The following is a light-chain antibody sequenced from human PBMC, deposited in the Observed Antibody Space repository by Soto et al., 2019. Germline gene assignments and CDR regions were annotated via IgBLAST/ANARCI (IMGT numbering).Light chain of an antibody. CDR1: QSINKW. CDR2: DAS. CDR3: QQYDILPIT. V-gene: IGKV1-33*01. Sequence: DILLTQSPSTLSASVGDRVTISCRASQSINKWLAWYQQKPGKAPKLLIHDASILQTGVPSRFSGSGSGTDFTFTITSLQPEDIATYYCQQYDILPITFGGGTKVDIK. J-gene: IGKJ4*01.